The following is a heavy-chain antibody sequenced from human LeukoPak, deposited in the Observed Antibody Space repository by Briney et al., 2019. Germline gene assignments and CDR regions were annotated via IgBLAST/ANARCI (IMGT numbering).Heavy chain of an antibody. CDR3: ARKYDSSGYYYSSIGH. J-gene: IGHJ5*02. CDR1: GFTFSDYY. D-gene: IGHD3-22*01. V-gene: IGHV3-11*01. CDR2: ISSSGSTI. Sequence: GGSLRLSCAASGFTFSDYYMSWIRQAPGKGLEWVSYISSSGSTIYYADSVKGRFTISRDNAKNSLYLQMNSLRAEDTAVYYCARKYDSSGYYYSSIGHWGQGTLVTVSS.